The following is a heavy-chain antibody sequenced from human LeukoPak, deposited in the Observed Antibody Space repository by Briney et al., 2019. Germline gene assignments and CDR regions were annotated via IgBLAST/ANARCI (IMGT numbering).Heavy chain of an antibody. CDR3: ARKGSSWYRAGMDV. J-gene: IGHJ6*02. CDR2: INHSGST. V-gene: IGHV4-34*01. D-gene: IGHD6-13*01. CDR1: GGSFSGYY. Sequence: SETLSLTCAVYGGSFSGYYWSWIRQPPGKGLEWFGEINHSGSTNHNPSLKSRVTISVDTSKNQFSLKLSAVTAADTAVYYCARKGSSWYRAGMDVWGQGTTVTVSS.